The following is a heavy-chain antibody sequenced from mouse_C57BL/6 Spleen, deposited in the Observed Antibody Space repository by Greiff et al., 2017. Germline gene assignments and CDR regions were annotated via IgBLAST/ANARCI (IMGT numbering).Heavy chain of an antibody. Sequence: VQLQQPGAELVRPGSSVKLSCKASGYTFTSYWMDWVKQRPGQGLEWIGNIYPSDSETYYNEKFKDKATLTVDKSSSTAYMQLRSLTSEDSAVYYYARGGSKYWFAYGGQGTLVTVSA. CDR2: IYPSDSET. CDR3: ARGGSKYWFAY. J-gene: IGHJ3*01. V-gene: IGHV1-61*01. CDR1: GYTFTSYW. D-gene: IGHD2-5*01.